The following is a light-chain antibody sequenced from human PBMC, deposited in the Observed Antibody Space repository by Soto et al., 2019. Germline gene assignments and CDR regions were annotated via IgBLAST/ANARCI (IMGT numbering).Light chain of an antibody. J-gene: IGKJ3*01. CDR1: QSVGGSY. CDR2: DAS. Sequence: EIVLTQSPGTLSLSPGDRATLSCRASQSVGGSYLAWYQQKPGQAPRLLIYDASSRATGIPDRFSGSGPGTDFTLTISRLEPEDFAVYYCQQYGSSGEIFGPGTKVDIK. V-gene: IGKV3-20*01. CDR3: QQYGSSGEI.